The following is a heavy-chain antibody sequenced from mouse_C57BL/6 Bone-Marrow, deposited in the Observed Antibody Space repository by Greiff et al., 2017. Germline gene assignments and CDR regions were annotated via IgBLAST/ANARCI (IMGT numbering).Heavy chain of an antibody. CDR3: AREDYYGSSHYFDN. J-gene: IGHJ2*01. CDR2: ISYDGSN. V-gene: IGHV3-6*01. CDR1: GYSITSGYY. Sequence: EVQLVESGPGLVKPSQSLSLTCSVTGYSITSGYYWTWIRQFPGNKLEWMGYISYDGSNNYNPSLKNRISITRDTSKNQFFLKLKSVTTEDTATYYGAREDYYGSSHYFDNWGQGTTLTGSS. D-gene: IGHD1-1*01.